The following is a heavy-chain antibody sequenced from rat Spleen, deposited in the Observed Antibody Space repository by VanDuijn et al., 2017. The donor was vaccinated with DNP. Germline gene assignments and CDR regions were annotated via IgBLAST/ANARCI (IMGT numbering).Heavy chain of an antibody. Sequence: QVQLKESGPGLVQTTQTLSVTCTVSGFSLTSYGVHWVSQAPGKGLEWMGIIWGDGSTEYNPILKSRLSISRDTSKSQVFLRMNSLQSEDTATYYCARDWDGYNIDYWGQGVMVTVSS. J-gene: IGHJ2*01. V-gene: IGHV2-77*01. D-gene: IGHD4-1*01. CDR3: ARDWDGYNIDY. CDR1: GFSLTSYG. CDR2: IWGDGST.